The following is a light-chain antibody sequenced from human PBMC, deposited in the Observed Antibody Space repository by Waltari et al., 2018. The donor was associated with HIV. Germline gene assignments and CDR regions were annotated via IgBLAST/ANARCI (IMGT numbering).Light chain of an antibody. CDR1: SLRSYY. CDR2: GKN. CDR3: NSRDSSGNRV. Sequence: SSELTQDPAVSVALGQTVRITCQGDSLRSYYASWYQQKPRQAPVLVIYGKNNRPSGIPDRVSGSSSGNTASLTITGAQAEDEADYYCNSRDSSGNRVFGGGTNLTVL. J-gene: IGLJ3*02. V-gene: IGLV3-19*01.